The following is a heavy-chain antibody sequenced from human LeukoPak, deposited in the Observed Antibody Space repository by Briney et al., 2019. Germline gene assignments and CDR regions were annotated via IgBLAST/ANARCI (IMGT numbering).Heavy chain of an antibody. Sequence: GGSLRLSCAASGFTLSSYAMHWVRQAPGKGLEWVAVISYDGSNKYYADSVKGRFTISRDNSKNTLYLQMNSLRAEDTAVYYCARDELGEPTYYFDYWGQGTLVTVSS. D-gene: IGHD3-10*01. V-gene: IGHV3-30-3*01. CDR2: ISYDGSNK. CDR1: GFTLSSYA. CDR3: ARDELGEPTYYFDY. J-gene: IGHJ4*02.